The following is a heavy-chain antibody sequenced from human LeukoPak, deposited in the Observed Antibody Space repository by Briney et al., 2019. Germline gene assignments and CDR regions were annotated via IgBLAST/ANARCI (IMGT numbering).Heavy chain of an antibody. CDR3: ARSGSYVDY. J-gene: IGHJ4*02. CDR2: ISSSSSTI. CDR1: GFTFRAYS. V-gene: IGHV3-48*01. Sequence: GGSLRLSCAASGFTFRAYSMNWVRQAPGKGPEWVSHISSSSSTIYYADSVKGRFTISRDNSKNTLFLQMKSLRAEDTAVYYCARSGSYVDYWGQGTLVTVSS. D-gene: IGHD1-26*01.